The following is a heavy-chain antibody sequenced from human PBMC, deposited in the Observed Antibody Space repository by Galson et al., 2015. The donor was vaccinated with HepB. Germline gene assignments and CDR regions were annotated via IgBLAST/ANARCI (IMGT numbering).Heavy chain of an antibody. D-gene: IGHD3-10*01. CDR3: ARVWFGENYYYYGMDV. Sequence: SVKVSCKASGYTFTGYYMHWVRQAPGQGLEWMGWINPNSGGTNYAQKFQGRVTMTRDTSISTAYMELSRLRSDDTAVYYCARVWFGENYYYYGMDVWGQGTTVTVSS. CDR2: INPNSGGT. CDR1: GYTFTGYY. V-gene: IGHV1-2*02. J-gene: IGHJ6*02.